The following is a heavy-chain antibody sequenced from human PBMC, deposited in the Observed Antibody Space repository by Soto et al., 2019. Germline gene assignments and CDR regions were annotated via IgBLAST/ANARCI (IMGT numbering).Heavy chain of an antibody. J-gene: IGHJ4*02. CDR3: AKADGEQWLLPHLDK. CDR1: GFNFKKFA. CDR2: IRCCGGST. Sequence: HPGGSLRLSCVASGFNFKKFAMSWVRQAPGEGLEWVSGIRCCGGSTSYADSVKGRFSIARDDSTNTLSLQMNNLRVEDTAQYYCAKADGEQWLLPHLDKWGQGTLVTVSS. D-gene: IGHD6-19*01. V-gene: IGHV3-23*01.